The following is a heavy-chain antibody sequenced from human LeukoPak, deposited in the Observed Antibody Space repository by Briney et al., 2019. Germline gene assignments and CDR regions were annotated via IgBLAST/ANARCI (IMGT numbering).Heavy chain of an antibody. D-gene: IGHD3-10*01. J-gene: IGHJ6*03. CDR3: TTVPVLGFGEWDYYYYMDV. Sequence: GGSLRLSCAASGFTFSNAWMSWVRQAPGKGLEWVGRIKSKTDGGTTDYAAPVKGRFTISRDDSKNTLYLQMNSLKTEDTAVYYCTTVPVLGFGEWDYYYYMDVWGKGTTVTVSS. CDR2: IKSKTDGGTT. V-gene: IGHV3-15*01. CDR1: GFTFSNAW.